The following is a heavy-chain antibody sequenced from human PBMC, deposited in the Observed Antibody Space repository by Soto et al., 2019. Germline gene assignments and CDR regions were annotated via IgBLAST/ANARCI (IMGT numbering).Heavy chain of an antibody. D-gene: IGHD3-3*01. J-gene: IGHJ6*03. CDR3: ARVYTYYDFWSGYYGGGYYYYMDV. CDR2: MNPNSGNT. Sequence: ASVKVSCKASGYTFTSYDINWVRQATGQGLEWMGWMNPNSGNTGYAQKFQGRVTMTRNTSISTAYMELSSLRSEDTAVYYCARVYTYYDFWSGYYGGGYYYYMDVWGKGTTVTVSS. CDR1: GYTFTSYD. V-gene: IGHV1-8*01.